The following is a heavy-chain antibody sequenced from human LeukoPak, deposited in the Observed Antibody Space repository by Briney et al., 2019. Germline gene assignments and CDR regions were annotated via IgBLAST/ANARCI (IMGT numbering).Heavy chain of an antibody. V-gene: IGHV1-69*01. CDR3: ASGYCSSTSCYFHYYYYMDV. CDR1: GGTFSSYA. J-gene: IGHJ6*03. Sequence: SVKVSCKASGGTFSSYAISWVRQAPGQGLEWMGGIIPIFGTANYAQKFQGRVTITADESTSTAYMELSSLRSEDTAVYYCASGYCSSTSCYFHYYYYMDVWGKGTTFTVSS. D-gene: IGHD2-2*03. CDR2: IIPIFGTA.